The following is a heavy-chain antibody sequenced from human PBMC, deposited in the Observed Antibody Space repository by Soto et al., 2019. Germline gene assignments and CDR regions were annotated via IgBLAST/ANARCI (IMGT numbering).Heavy chain of an antibody. CDR3: TTSRGHDYGDHRDFDY. J-gene: IGHJ4*02. CDR2: IKSKTDGGTT. CDR1: GFTFSNAW. Sequence: EVQLVESGGGLVKPGGSLRLSCAASGFTFSNAWMSWVRQAPGKGLEWVGRIKSKTDGGTTDYAAPVKGRFTISRDDSKNTLYLQMNSLKTEDTAVYYCTTSRGHDYGDHRDFDYWGQGTLVTVSS. V-gene: IGHV3-15*01. D-gene: IGHD4-17*01.